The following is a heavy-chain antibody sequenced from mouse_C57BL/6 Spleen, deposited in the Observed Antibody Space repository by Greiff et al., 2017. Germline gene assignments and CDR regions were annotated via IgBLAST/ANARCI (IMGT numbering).Heavy chain of an antibody. V-gene: IGHV1-85*01. Sequence: VQLQQSGPELVKPGASVKLSCKASGYTFTSYDINWVKQRPGQGLEWIGWIYPRDGSTKYNEKFKGKATLTVDTSSSTAYMELHSLTSEDSAVYFCASSAITTVVTFGYWGHGTTLTVSS. CDR2: IYPRDGST. CDR3: ASSAITTVVTFGY. D-gene: IGHD1-1*01. CDR1: GYTFTSYD. J-gene: IGHJ2*01.